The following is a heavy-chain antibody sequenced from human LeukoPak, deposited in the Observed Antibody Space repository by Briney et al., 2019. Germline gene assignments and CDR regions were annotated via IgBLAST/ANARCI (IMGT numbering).Heavy chain of an antibody. CDR1: GGSFSGYY. D-gene: IGHD1-14*01. CDR2: INHSGST. J-gene: IGHJ5*02. CDR3: ARAPRGIRVGISWFDP. V-gene: IGHV4-34*01. Sequence: SGTLSLTCAVYGGSFSGYYWSWIRQPPGKGLEWIGEINHSGSTNYNPSLKSRVTISVDTSKNQFSLKLSSVTAADTAVYYCARAPRGIRVGISWFDPWGQGTLVTVSS.